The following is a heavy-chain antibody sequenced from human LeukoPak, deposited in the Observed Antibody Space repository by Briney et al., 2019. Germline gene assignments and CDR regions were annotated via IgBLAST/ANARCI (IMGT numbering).Heavy chain of an antibody. D-gene: IGHD5-18*01. Sequence: ASVKVSCKASGYTFTSYAMHWVRQAPGQRLEWMGWINAGNGSTKYSQKFQGRVTITRDTSASTAYMELSSLRSEDTAVYYCARGYSYGSPGWDYWGQGTLVTVSS. J-gene: IGHJ4*02. V-gene: IGHV1-3*01. CDR3: ARGYSYGSPGWDY. CDR2: INAGNGST. CDR1: GYTFTSYA.